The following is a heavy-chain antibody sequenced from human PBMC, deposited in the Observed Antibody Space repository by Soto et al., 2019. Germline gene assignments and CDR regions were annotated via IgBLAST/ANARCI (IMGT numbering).Heavy chain of an antibody. CDR3: ARERNYDSSGYSYYYGMDV. CDR1: GGSISSGGYY. J-gene: IGHJ6*02. Sequence: QVQLQESGPGLMKPSQTLSLTCTVSGGSISSGGYYWSWIRQHPGKGLEWIGYIYYSGSTYYNPSLKSRVTISVDTSKNQFSLKLSSVTAADTAVYYCARERNYDSSGYSYYYGMDVWGQGTTVTVSS. D-gene: IGHD3-22*01. CDR2: IYYSGST. V-gene: IGHV4-31*03.